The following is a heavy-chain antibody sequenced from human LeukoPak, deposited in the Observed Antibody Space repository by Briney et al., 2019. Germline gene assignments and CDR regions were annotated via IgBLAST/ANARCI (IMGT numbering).Heavy chain of an antibody. CDR3: ARGDDGRVLISGWYTRQERLSY. J-gene: IGHJ4*02. D-gene: IGHD6-19*01. V-gene: IGHV7-4-1*02. Sequence: RASVKVSCKASGYTFTSYAMNWVRQAPGQGREWMGWINTNTGNPTYAQGFTGRFVFSLDTSVSTAYLQISSLKAEDTAVYYCARGDDGRVLISGWYTRQERLSYWGQGTLVTVSS. CDR2: INTNTGNP. CDR1: GYTFTSYA.